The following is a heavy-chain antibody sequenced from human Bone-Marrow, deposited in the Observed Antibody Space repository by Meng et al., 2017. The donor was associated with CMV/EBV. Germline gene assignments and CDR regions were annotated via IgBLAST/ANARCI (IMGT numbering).Heavy chain of an antibody. V-gene: IGHV3-30*02. CDR3: AKEIRYYYGSGSYYS. CDR2: IRYDGSNE. J-gene: IGHJ5*02. D-gene: IGHD3-10*01. Sequence: GESLKISCAASGFTFSGYGMHWVRQAPGKGLEWVAFIRYDGSNEYYADSVKGRFTISRENSKNTLYLQMNSLRPEDTAVYYCAKEIRYYYGSGSYYSWGQGTLVTVSS. CDR1: GFTFSGYG.